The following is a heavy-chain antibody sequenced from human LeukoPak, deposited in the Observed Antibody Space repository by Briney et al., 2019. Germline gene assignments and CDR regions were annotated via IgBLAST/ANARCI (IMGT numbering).Heavy chain of an antibody. J-gene: IGHJ5*01. Sequence: SSETPSLTCTVSGGSISDYYWNWIRQPPGKGLEWVAYVHYSGTTKYNPSLQSRVTTAVDMSKKEVSLRLDSVTAADTAVYYCAGDMRGSAKVWFDSWGQGVQVIVSS. CDR2: VHYSGTT. CDR3: AGDMRGSAKVWFDS. V-gene: IGHV4-59*12. D-gene: IGHD3-10*01. CDR1: GGSISDYY.